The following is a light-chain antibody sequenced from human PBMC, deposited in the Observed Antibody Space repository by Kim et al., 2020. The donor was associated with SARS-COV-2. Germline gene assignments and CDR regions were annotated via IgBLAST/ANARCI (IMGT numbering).Light chain of an antibody. CDR3: QQRSIWPPGS. J-gene: IGKJ2*04. V-gene: IGKV3-11*01. Sequence: EIVLTQSPATLSLSPGERATLSCRASQSVSSSLAWYQQKPGQAPRLLIYDASNRATGIPARFSGSGSGTDFTLTINSLEPEDFAVYYCQQRSIWPPGSFGQGTKLEI. CDR2: DAS. CDR1: QSVSSS.